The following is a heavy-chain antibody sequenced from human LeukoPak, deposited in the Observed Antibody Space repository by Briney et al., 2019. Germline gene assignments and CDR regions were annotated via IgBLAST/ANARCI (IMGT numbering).Heavy chain of an antibody. Sequence: GGSLRLSCAASGFTFSSYGMHWVRQAPGKGLEWVAVISYDGSNKYYADSVKGRFTISRDNSKNTLYLQMNSLRAEDTAVYYCAKLGGSYYANSGLGWFDPWGQGTLVTVPS. J-gene: IGHJ5*02. CDR2: ISYDGSNK. D-gene: IGHD1-26*01. V-gene: IGHV3-30*18. CDR3: AKLGGSYYANSGLGWFDP. CDR1: GFTFSSYG.